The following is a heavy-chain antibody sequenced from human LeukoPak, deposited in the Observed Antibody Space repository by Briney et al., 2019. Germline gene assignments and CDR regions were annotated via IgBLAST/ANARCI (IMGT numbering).Heavy chain of an antibody. CDR2: ISGNDDGT. CDR3: AKRGPIYSASPGNYFDY. J-gene: IGHJ4*02. CDR1: GFTFSTCG. V-gene: IGHV3-23*01. Sequence: GGSLRLSCTASGFTFSTCGMTWVRQAPGKGLEWVSSISGNDDGTYYADSVKGRFTISRDNSKNTLYLQMNSLRAEDTAIYYCAKRGPIYSASPGNYFDYWGQGTLVTASS. D-gene: IGHD3-10*01.